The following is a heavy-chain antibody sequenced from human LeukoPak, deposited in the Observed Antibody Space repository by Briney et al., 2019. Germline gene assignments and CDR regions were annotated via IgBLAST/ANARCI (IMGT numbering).Heavy chain of an antibody. Sequence: GESLKISCKGSGYSFTSYWIGWVRQMPGKGLEWMGIIYPGDSDTRYSPSFQGQVTISADKSISTAYLQWSSLKASDTAMYYCARWRRLRITESRWFDPWGQGTLVTVSS. V-gene: IGHV5-51*01. CDR2: IYPGDSDT. CDR1: GYSFTSYW. D-gene: IGHD1-20*01. CDR3: ARWRRLRITESRWFDP. J-gene: IGHJ5*02.